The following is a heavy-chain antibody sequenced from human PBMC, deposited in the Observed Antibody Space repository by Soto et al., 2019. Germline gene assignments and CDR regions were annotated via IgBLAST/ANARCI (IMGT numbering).Heavy chain of an antibody. CDR1: GYSFTIYW. J-gene: IGHJ6*02. V-gene: IGHV5-10-1*01. D-gene: IGHD6-19*01. CDR2: IDPSDSYT. Sequence: PGESLKISFKGSGYSFTIYWISWVRQMPGKGLEWMGRIDPSDSYTNYSPSFQGHVTISADKSISTAYLQWSSLKASDTAMYYCARRGALYRSGWSGTYYYYGMDVWGQGTTVTVSS. CDR3: ARRGALYRSGWSGTYYYYGMDV.